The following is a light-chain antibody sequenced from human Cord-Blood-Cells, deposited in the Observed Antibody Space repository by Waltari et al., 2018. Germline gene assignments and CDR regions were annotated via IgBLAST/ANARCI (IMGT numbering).Light chain of an antibody. Sequence: QSVLTQPPSVSEAPRQRVTISCSGSSSNIGNNAVNWYQQLPGKAPKLLIYYDDLLPSGFSARFSGPKSGTSASLAISGIQSEDEADYFCAAWHDSLNGPMFGGGTNLTVL. J-gene: IGLJ3*02. V-gene: IGLV1-36*01. CDR2: YDD. CDR1: SSNIGNNA. CDR3: AAWHDSLNGPM.